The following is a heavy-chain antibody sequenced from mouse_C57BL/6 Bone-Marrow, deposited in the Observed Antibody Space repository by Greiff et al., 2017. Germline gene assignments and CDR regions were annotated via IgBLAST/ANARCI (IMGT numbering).Heavy chain of an antibody. J-gene: IGHJ1*03. V-gene: IGHV1-85*01. Sequence: VQLVESGPELVKPGASVKLSCKASGYTSTSYDINWVKQRPGQGLEWIGWIYPRDGSTKYNEKFKGKATLTVDTSSSTAYMELHSLTSEDSAVYFCARDYGSSYWYFDVWGTGTTVTVSS. CDR3: ARDYGSSYWYFDV. D-gene: IGHD1-1*01. CDR1: GYTSTSYD. CDR2: IYPRDGST.